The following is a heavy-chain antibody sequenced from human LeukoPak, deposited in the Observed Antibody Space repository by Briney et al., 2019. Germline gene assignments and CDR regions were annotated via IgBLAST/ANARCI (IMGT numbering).Heavy chain of an antibody. Sequence: PSETLSLTCTVSGGSISSSSYYWGWIRQPPGKGLEWIGSIYYSGSTYYNPSLKSRVTISVDTSKNQFSLKLSSVTAADTAVYYCAILLMETPYRFDPWGQGTLVTVSS. V-gene: IGHV4-39*01. CDR3: AILLMETPYRFDP. CDR2: IYYSGST. D-gene: IGHD2-8*01. J-gene: IGHJ5*02. CDR1: GGSISSSSYY.